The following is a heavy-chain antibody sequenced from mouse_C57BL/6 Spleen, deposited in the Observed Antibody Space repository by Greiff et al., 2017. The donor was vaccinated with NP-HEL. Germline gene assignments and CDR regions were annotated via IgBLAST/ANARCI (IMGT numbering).Heavy chain of an antibody. CDR1: GYTFTDYE. J-gene: IGHJ2*01. V-gene: IGHV1-15*01. CDR3: TRRGYSNYDY. D-gene: IGHD2-5*01. Sequence: QVQLQQSGAELVRPGASVTLSCKASGYTFTDYEMHWVKQPPVHGLEWIGAIDPETGGTAYNQKFKGKAILTADKSSSTAYMELHSLTSEDSAVYYCTRRGYSNYDYWGQGTTLTVSS. CDR2: IDPETGGT.